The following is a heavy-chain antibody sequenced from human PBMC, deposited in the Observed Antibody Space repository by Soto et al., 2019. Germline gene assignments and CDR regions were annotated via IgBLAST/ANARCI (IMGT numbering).Heavy chain of an antibody. J-gene: IGHJ6*02. Sequence: ASVKVSCKASGYTFTSYDINWVRQATGQGLEWMGWMNPNSGNTGYAQKFQGRVTMTRNTSISTAYMELSSLRSEDTAVYYCARGVYKLLHYYYGMDVWGQGTTATVSS. D-gene: IGHD2-2*01. CDR2: MNPNSGNT. CDR3: ARGVYKLLHYYYGMDV. V-gene: IGHV1-8*01. CDR1: GYTFTSYD.